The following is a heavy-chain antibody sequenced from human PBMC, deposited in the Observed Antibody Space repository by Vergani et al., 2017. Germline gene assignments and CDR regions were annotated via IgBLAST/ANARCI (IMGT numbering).Heavy chain of an antibody. CDR2: ISYDGTQK. CDR1: GFTSSYYG. D-gene: IGHD2-21*01. V-gene: IGHV3-30*03. J-gene: IGHJ1*01. CDR3: ATKSCGAPGCQIGYFRE. Sequence: QVHLVESGGGVVQPGRSLRLSCVVSGFTSSYYGMHWVRQAPGKGLAWVAVISYDGTQKYYADSVKGRFTISRGNSKSTLYLQMNSLITEDTAVYYCATKSCGAPGCQIGYFREWGQGTLVTVSS.